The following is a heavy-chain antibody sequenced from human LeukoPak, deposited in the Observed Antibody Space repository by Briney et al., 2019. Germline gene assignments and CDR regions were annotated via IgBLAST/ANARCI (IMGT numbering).Heavy chain of an antibody. J-gene: IGHJ4*02. D-gene: IGHD2-2*01. V-gene: IGHV4-34*01. CDR2: INHSGST. CDR1: GGSFSGYY. CDR3: ARGGYCSSTSCYPSYPTTIGRSGFDY. Sequence: SETLSRTCAVYGGSFSGYYWSWIRQPPGKGLEWIGEINHSGSTNYNPSLKSRVTISVDTSKNQFSLKLSSVTAADTAVYYCARGGYCSSTSCYPSYPTTIGRSGFDYWGQGTLVTVSS.